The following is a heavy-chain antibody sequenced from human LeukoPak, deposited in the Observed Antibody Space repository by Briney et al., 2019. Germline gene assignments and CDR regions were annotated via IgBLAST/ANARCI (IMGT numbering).Heavy chain of an antibody. CDR1: GFTFSSYG. J-gene: IGHJ6*02. CDR3: ARADMVRGVSTLYYYYGMDV. D-gene: IGHD3-10*01. V-gene: IGHV3-30*02. CDR2: IRYDGSNK. Sequence: GGSLRLSCAASGFTFSSYGMHWVRQAPGKGLEWVAFIRYDGSNKYYADSVKGRFTISRDNSKNTLYLQMNSLRAEDTAVYYCARADMVRGVSTLYYYYGMDVWGQGTTVTVSS.